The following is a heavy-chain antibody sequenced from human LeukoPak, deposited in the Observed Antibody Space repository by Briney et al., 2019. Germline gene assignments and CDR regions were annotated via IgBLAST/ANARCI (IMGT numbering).Heavy chain of an antibody. D-gene: IGHD3-16*01. CDR2: IYSTGTA. CDR3: VRVGEIWSNGGYFDS. V-gene: IGHV4-4*07. CDR1: GASITGHY. J-gene: IGHJ4*01. Sequence: SETLSLTCTVSGASITGHYWSWVRQPAGKALEWLGRIYSTGTAAYNASFTSRLTMSVDTSKSQLSLKLNSVTAADTAVYYCVRVGEIWSNGGYFDSWGQGNPVTVSS.